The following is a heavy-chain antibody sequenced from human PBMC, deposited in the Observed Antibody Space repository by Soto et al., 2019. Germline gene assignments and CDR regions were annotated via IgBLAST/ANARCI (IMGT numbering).Heavy chain of an antibody. CDR3: ASKDDYGAMFHIDY. J-gene: IGHJ4*02. Sequence: ASVKVSCKASGYTFTSYGISWVRQAPGQGLEWMGWISAYNGNTNYAQKLQGRVTMTTDTSTSTVYMELRSLRSDDTAVYYCASKDDYGAMFHIDYWGQGTLVTVYS. D-gene: IGHD4-17*01. CDR1: GYTFTSYG. CDR2: ISAYNGNT. V-gene: IGHV1-18*01.